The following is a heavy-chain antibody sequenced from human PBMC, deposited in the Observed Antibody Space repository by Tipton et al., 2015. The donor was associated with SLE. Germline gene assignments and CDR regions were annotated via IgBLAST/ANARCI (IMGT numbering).Heavy chain of an antibody. CDR1: GGSFSGYY. CDR3: ARDGVIAMGYYMDV. D-gene: IGHD2-21*01. V-gene: IGHV4-34*01. J-gene: IGHJ6*03. Sequence: TLSLTCAVYGGSFSGYYWSWIRQPPGKGLEWIGEINHSGSTNYNPSLKSRVTISGDTSKNQFSLKLTYVTAADSAVYYCARDGVIAMGYYMDVWGKGTTVTVSS. CDR2: INHSGST.